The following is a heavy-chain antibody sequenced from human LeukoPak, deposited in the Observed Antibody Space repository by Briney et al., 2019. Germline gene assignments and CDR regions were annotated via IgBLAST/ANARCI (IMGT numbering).Heavy chain of an antibody. CDR3: ARARYVSAWYAFDI. D-gene: IGHD6-19*01. J-gene: IGHJ3*02. V-gene: IGHV4-59*02. CDR1: GGSVSSYY. Sequence: LSESLSLTCTVSGGSVSSYYWSWSRQPPGKGLEWIGYIYYTGSGNNSPSLKSRVTMSVDTSKNQFSLRLNSVTAADTAVYYCARARYVSAWYAFDIWGQGTVVTVSS. CDR2: IYYTGSG.